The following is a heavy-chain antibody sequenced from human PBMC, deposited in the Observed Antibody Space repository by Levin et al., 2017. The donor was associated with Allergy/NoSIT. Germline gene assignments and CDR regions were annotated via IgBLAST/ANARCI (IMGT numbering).Heavy chain of an antibody. J-gene: IGHJ6*02. CDR1: GYTFTSYD. CDR3: ASVSQQNYYYYYYGMDV. D-gene: IGHD6-13*01. CDR2: MNPNSGNT. V-gene: IGHV1-8*01. Sequence: ASVKVSCKASGYTFTSYDINWVRQATGQGLEWMGWMNPNSGNTGYAQKFQGRVTMTRNTSISTAYMELSSLRSEDTAVYYCASVSQQNYYYYYYGMDVWGQGTTVTVSS.